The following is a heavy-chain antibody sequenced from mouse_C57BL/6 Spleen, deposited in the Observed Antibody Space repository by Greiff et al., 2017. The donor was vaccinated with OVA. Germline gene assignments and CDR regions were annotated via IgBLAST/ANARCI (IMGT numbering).Heavy chain of an antibody. CDR3: VRHGGSNYDWYFDV. CDR2: IRSKSNNYAT. V-gene: IGHV10-1*01. CDR1: GFSFNTYA. J-gene: IGHJ1*03. Sequence: EVQGVESGGGLVQPKGSLKLSCAASGFSFNTYAMNWVRQAPGKGLEWVARIRSKSNNYATYYADSVKDRFTISRDDSESMLYLQMNNLKTEDTAMYYCVRHGGSNYDWYFDVWGTGTTVTVSS. D-gene: IGHD2-5*01.